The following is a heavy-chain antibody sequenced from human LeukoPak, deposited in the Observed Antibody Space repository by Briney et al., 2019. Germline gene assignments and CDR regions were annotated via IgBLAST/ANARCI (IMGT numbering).Heavy chain of an antibody. CDR2: IYYSGST. V-gene: IGHV4-39*01. J-gene: IGHJ4*02. D-gene: IGHD3-22*01. CDR3: ASDRYYDSSGYYYLDY. CDR1: GGSISSSSYY. Sequence: PSETLSLTCTVSGGSISSSSYYWGWIRQPPGKGLEWIGSIYYSGSTYYNPSLKSRVTIPVDTSKNQFSLKLSSVTAADTAVYYCASDRYYDSSGYYYLDYWGQGTLVTVSS.